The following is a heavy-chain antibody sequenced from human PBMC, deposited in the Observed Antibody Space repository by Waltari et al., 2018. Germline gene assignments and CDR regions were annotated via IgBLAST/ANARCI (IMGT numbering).Heavy chain of an antibody. CDR3: ARGGELRFSYMDV. CDR2: IGTAGDT. V-gene: IGHV3-13*01. J-gene: IGHJ6*03. Sequence: EVQLVESGGGLVQPGGSLRLSCAASGFTFSSYDMPWVRQATGKGLEWVSVIGTAGDTYYPGSVKGRFTISRENAKNSLYLQMNSLRAGDTAVYYCARGGELRFSYMDVWGKGTTVTVSS. CDR1: GFTFSSYD. D-gene: IGHD3-3*01.